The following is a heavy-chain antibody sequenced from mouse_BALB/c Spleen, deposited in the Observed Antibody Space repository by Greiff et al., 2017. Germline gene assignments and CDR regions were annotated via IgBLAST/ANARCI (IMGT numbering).Heavy chain of an antibody. CDR1: GYTFTDYN. D-gene: IGHD1-2*01. Sequence: VQLKESGPELVKPGASVKIPCKASGYTFTDYNMDWVKQSHGKSLEWIGDINPNNGGTIYNQKFKGKATLTVDKSSSTAYMELRSLTSEDTAVYYCARVGDYDGFDAMDYWGQGTSVTVSS. V-gene: IGHV1-18*01. J-gene: IGHJ4*01. CDR3: ARVGDYDGFDAMDY. CDR2: INPNNGGT.